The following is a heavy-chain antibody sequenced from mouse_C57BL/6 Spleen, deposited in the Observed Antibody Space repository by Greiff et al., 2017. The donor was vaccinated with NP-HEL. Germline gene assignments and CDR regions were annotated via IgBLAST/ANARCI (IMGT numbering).Heavy chain of an antibody. CDR1: GFTFSDSY. J-gene: IGHJ1*03. D-gene: IGHD2-10*02. Sequence: EVQLVESEGGLVQPGSSMKLSCTASGFTFSDSYMAWVRQVPEKGLEWVAHINYDGSSTYYLDSLKSRFIISRDNAKNILYLQMSSLKSEDTATNYCARGGYGNYWWYFDVWGTGTTVTVSS. CDR3: ARGGYGNYWWYFDV. CDR2: INYDGSST. V-gene: IGHV5-16*01.